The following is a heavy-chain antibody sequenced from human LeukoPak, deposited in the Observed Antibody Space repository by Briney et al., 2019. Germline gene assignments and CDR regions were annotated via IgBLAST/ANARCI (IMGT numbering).Heavy chain of an antibody. V-gene: IGHV3-64*01. D-gene: IGHD2-15*01. J-gene: IGHJ4*02. CDR2: ISSNGGST. CDR3: ARGYCSGGSCYFVPSFDY. Sequence: GGSLRLSCAASGFAFSSYAMHWVRQAPGKGLEYVSAISSNGGSTYYANSVKGRFTISRDNSKNTLYLQMGSLRAEDMAVYYCARGYCSGGSCYFVPSFDYWGQGTLVTVSS. CDR1: GFAFSSYA.